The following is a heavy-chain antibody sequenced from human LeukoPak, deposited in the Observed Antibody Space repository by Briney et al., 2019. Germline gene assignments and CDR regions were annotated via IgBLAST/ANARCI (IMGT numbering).Heavy chain of an antibody. D-gene: IGHD7-27*01. Sequence: SETLSLTCTVSGDSISAFYWSWIRQPAGKGLEWIGRIYTSGSTDYNPSLKTRLTMSVDTSKNHFSLRLSSVTAADTAVYYCARQTPWGSHVYWGPGTLVTVSS. V-gene: IGHV4-4*07. CDR3: ARQTPWGSHVY. CDR2: IYTSGST. CDR1: GDSISAFY. J-gene: IGHJ4*02.